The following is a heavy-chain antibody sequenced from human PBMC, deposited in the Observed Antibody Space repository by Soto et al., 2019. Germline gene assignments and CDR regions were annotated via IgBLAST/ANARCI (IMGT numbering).Heavy chain of an antibody. CDR3: AKGGVVIGRDYGMDV. CDR1: GFTFISYG. D-gene: IGHD3-22*01. Sequence: HPGGSLRLSCAASGFTFISYGMHWVRQAPGKGLEWVAVISYDGSNKYYADSVKGRFTISRDNSKNTLYLQMNSLRAEDTAVYYCAKGGVVIGRDYGMDVWGQGTTVTVSS. V-gene: IGHV3-30*18. J-gene: IGHJ6*02. CDR2: ISYDGSNK.